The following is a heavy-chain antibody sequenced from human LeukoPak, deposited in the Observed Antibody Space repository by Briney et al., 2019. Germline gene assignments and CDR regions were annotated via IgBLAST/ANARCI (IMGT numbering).Heavy chain of an antibody. CDR2: IYHSGST. D-gene: IGHD3-10*01. CDR1: GGSISSGGYS. J-gene: IGHJ2*01. CDR3: ARPVLSGDPPYGSFDL. V-gene: IGHV4-30-2*01. Sequence: SQTLSLTCAVSGGSISSGGYSWSWIRQPPGKGLEWIGYIYHSGSTYYNPSLKSRVTISVDRSKNQFSLKLSSVTAADTAVYSGARPVLSGDPPYGSFDLWGRATLVTVSS.